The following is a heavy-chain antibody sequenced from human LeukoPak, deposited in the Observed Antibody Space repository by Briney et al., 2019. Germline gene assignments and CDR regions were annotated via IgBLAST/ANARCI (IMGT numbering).Heavy chain of an antibody. CDR3: AGEVMVRGVIGSYGMDV. CDR2: INPSGSST. V-gene: IGHV1-46*01. J-gene: IGHJ6*02. CDR1: GYTFTSYY. D-gene: IGHD3-10*01. Sequence: ASVKVSCKASGYTFTSYYMHWVRQAPGQGLEWMGIINPSGSSTSYAQKFQGRVTMTRDTSTSTVYMELSSLRSEDTAVYYCAGEVMVRGVIGSYGMDVWGQGTTVTVSS.